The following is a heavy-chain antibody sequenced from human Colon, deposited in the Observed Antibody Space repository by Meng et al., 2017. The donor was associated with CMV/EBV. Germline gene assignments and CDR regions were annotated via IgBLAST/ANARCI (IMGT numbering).Heavy chain of an antibody. Sequence: GESLKTSCAAAGFTFSHYWMHWLRQIPGKGLVWVARINSDGSMTHYADSGKGRFTISRDNAKNTLYLQVNSLRVDDTAVYFCATSMGGTRYGMDVWGQGTTVTVSS. CDR3: ATSMGGTRYGMDV. J-gene: IGHJ6*02. V-gene: IGHV3-74*01. CDR2: INSDGSMT. D-gene: IGHD6-19*01. CDR1: GFTFSHYW.